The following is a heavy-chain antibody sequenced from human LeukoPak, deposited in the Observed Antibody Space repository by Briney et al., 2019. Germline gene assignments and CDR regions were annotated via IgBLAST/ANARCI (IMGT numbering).Heavy chain of an antibody. D-gene: IGHD3-22*01. Sequence: GGSLRLSCAASGFTFSSYAMSWVRQAPGKGLEWVGRIKSKTDGGTTDYAAPVKGRFTISRDDSKNTLYLQMNSLKTEDTAVYYCTTDNEYYYDSSGYGAFDIWGQGTMVTVSS. CDR2: IKSKTDGGTT. J-gene: IGHJ3*02. CDR3: TTDNEYYYDSSGYGAFDI. V-gene: IGHV3-15*01. CDR1: GFTFSSYA.